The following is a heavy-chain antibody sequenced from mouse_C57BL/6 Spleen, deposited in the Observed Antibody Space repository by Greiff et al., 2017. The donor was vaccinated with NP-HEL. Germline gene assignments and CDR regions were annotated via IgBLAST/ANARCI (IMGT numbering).Heavy chain of an antibody. D-gene: IGHD1-1*01. Sequence: EVKVVESGGGLVKPGGSLKLSCAASGFTFSDYGMHWVRQAPEKGLEWVAYISSGSSTIYYADTVKGRFTISRDDAKNTLFLQMTSLRSEDTAMYYCAREKDYYGSDYFDYWGQGTTLTVSS. V-gene: IGHV5-17*01. J-gene: IGHJ2*01. CDR1: GFTFSDYG. CDR3: AREKDYYGSDYFDY. CDR2: ISSGSSTI.